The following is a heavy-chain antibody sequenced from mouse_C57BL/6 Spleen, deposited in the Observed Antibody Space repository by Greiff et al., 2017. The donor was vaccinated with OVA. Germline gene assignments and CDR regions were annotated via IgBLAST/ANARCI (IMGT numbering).Heavy chain of an antibody. CDR2: IHPNSGST. D-gene: IGHD1-3*01. CDR1: GYTFTSYW. V-gene: IGHV1-64*01. CDR3: ARTLYDYHAMDY. Sequence: VQLQQPGAELVKPGASVKLSCKASGYTFTSYWMHWVKQRPGQGLEWIGMIHPNSGSTNYNEKFKSKATLTVDKSSSTAYMQLSSLTSEDSAVYYCARTLYDYHAMDYWGQGTSVTVSS. J-gene: IGHJ4*01.